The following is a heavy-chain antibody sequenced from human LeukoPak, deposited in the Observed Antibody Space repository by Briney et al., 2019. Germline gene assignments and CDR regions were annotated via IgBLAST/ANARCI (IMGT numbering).Heavy chain of an antibody. CDR2: ISGNGGST. Sequence: PGGSLRLSCAASGFTFSDYVMTWVRQGQEKGLEWVSSISGNGGSTYYADSIKGRFTISRDNSKNTLYLQMNSLRAEDTAVYYCAKYWGSGTPFDPWGQGTLVTVSS. V-gene: IGHV3-23*01. J-gene: IGHJ5*02. CDR3: AKYWGSGTPFDP. CDR1: GFTFSDYV. D-gene: IGHD6-25*01.